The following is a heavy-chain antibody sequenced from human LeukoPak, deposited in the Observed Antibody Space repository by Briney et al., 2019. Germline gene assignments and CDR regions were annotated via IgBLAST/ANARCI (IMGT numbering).Heavy chain of an antibody. J-gene: IGHJ4*02. CDR3: AKPGYYYDRSWDY. CDR2: ISGSGDTT. V-gene: IGHV3-23*01. D-gene: IGHD3-22*01. CDR1: GLTFSSYA. Sequence: GGSLRLSCAASGLTFSSYAMSWVRQAPGKGLEWVSIISGSGDTTYYADSVKGRFTISRDNPKNTLYLQMNSLRAEDTAVYYCAKPGYYYDRSWDYWGQGTLVTVSS.